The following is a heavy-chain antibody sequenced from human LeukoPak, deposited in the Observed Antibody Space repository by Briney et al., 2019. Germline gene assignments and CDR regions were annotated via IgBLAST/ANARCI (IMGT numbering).Heavy chain of an antibody. CDR1: GFTSSSYG. J-gene: IGHJ3*02. CDR3: AKVGRLRYFDWLSGGDAFDI. V-gene: IGHV3-30*18. Sequence: PRRSLRLSCAASGFTSSSYGVHWVRQAPGKGLEWVAVISYDGSNKYYADSVKGRFTISRDNSKNTLYLQMNSLRAEDTAVYYCAKVGRLRYFDWLSGGDAFDIWGQGTMVTVSS. D-gene: IGHD3-9*01. CDR2: ISYDGSNK.